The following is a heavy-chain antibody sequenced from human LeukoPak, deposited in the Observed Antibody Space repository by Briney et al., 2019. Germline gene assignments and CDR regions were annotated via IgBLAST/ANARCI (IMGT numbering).Heavy chain of an antibody. D-gene: IGHD6-6*01. CDR1: GGTFSNYA. J-gene: IGHJ4*02. Sequence: ASVKVSCKASGGTFSNYAISWVRQAPGQGLEWMGWINTNTGNPTYAQGFTGRFVFSLDTSVSTAYLQISSLKAEDTAVYYCARDHGGSSSGYWGQGTLVTVSS. CDR3: ARDHGGSSSGY. V-gene: IGHV7-4-1*02. CDR2: INTNTGNP.